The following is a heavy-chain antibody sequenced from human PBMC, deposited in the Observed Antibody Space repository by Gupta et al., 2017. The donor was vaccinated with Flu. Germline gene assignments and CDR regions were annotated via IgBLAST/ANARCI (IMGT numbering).Heavy chain of an antibody. CDR2: ISYDGSNK. CDR1: GFRFRNYG. Sequence: QEQVVASGGGVVQPGRSLRLSCAASGFRFRNYGMLWVRQAPGKGLEWVAVISYDGSNKYYADSVKGRFTISRDNSKNTLYLQMNSLRTEDTAVYYCAKDWRWNNNNYGMNVWGQGTTVTVSS. V-gene: IGHV3-30*18. D-gene: IGHD5-24*01. J-gene: IGHJ6*02. CDR3: AKDWRWNNNNYGMNV.